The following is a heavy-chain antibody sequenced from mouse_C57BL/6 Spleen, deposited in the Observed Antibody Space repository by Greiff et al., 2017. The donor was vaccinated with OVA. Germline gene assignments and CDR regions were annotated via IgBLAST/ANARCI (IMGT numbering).Heavy chain of an antibody. CDR2: IYPGSGST. J-gene: IGHJ1*03. V-gene: IGHV1-55*01. CDR1: GYTFTSYW. Sequence: QVQLKQPGAELVKPGASVKMSCKASGYTFTSYWITWVKQRPGQGLEWIGDIYPGSGSTNYNEKFKSKATLTVDTSSSTAYMQISSLTSEDSAVYYCARRGSSYGYWYFDVWGTGTTVTVSS. D-gene: IGHD1-1*01. CDR3: ARRGSSYGYWYFDV.